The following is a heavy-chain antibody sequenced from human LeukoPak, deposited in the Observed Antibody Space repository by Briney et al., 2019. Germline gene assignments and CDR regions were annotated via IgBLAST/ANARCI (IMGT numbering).Heavy chain of an antibody. J-gene: IGHJ4*02. CDR3: ARYDDSSGYYYFDY. V-gene: IGHV4-39*07. CDR1: GGSISSSSYY. CDR2: IYYSGST. Sequence: SETLSLTCTVSGGSISSSSYYWGWIRQPPGKGLEWIGSIYYSGSTYYNPSLKSRVTISVDTSKNQFSLKLSSVTAADTAVYYCARYDDSSGYYYFDYWGQGTLVTVSS. D-gene: IGHD3-22*01.